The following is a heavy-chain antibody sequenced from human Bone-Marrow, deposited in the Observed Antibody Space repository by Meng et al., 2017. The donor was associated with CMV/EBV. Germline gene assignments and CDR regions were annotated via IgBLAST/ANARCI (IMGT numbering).Heavy chain of an antibody. CDR1: GFNHSHYG. CDR2: IYSGGSST. J-gene: IGHJ6*02. V-gene: IGHV3-NL1*01. Sequence: GESLKISCAASGFNHSHYGIHWVRQAPGKGLEWVSLIYSGGSSTYYADSVKGRFTISRENSKNTLYLQMDTLRVEDTAVYYCAKGGRWDMTLFGEVVPGDGMDVWGQGTAVTVSS. D-gene: IGHD3-3*01. CDR3: AKGGRWDMTLFGEVVPGDGMDV.